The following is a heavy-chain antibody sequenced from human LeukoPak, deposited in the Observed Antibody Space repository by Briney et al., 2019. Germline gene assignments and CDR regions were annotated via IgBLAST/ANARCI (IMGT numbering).Heavy chain of an antibody. CDR1: GYSISTGYS. V-gene: IGHV4-38-2*01. CDR2: IFHTGST. CDR3: ASPRGTYIDY. D-gene: IGHD3-16*01. Sequence: SETLSLTCAVSGYSISTGYSWGWIRQSPGQGLEWIGSIFHTGSTSYNPSFKSRVTLSVDTSKNEFSLKLTSVTATDTAIYYCASPRGTYIDYWGQGTPVTVSS. J-gene: IGHJ4*02.